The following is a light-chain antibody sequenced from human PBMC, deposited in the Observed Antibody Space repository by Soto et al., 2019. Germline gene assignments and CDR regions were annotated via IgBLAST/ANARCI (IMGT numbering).Light chain of an antibody. CDR2: DVS. CDR3: SSYTSSSTDV. V-gene: IGLV2-14*01. Sequence: SALTQPASVSGSPGQSIAISCTGTSSDVGGYDYVSWYQQHPGKAPKLMIYDVSNRPSGVSNRFSGSKSDNTASLTISGLQAEDEADYYCSSYTSSSTDVFGTGTKLTVL. J-gene: IGLJ1*01. CDR1: SSDVGGYDY.